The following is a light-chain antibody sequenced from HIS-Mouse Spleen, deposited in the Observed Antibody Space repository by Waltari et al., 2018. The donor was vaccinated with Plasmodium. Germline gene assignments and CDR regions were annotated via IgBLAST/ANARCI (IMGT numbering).Light chain of an antibody. Sequence: QSALTQPRSVSGSPGQSVTISCTGTSSDVGGYNYVSWYQQHPGKAPKLMTDDVSKRPSGVPYRFSGSESGTTAFLTISGLQAEDEADYYGCSYAGSYTWVFGGGTKLTVL. CDR3: CSYAGSYTWV. J-gene: IGLJ3*02. CDR1: SSDVGGYNY. CDR2: DVS. V-gene: IGLV2-11*01.